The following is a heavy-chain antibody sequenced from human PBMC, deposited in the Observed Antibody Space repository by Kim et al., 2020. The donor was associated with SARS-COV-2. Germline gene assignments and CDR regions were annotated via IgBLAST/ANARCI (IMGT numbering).Heavy chain of an antibody. Sequence: GGSLRLSCAASGFTFSSYGMHWVRQAPGKGLEWVAVISYDGSNKYYADSVKGRFTISRDNSKNTLYLQMNSLRAEDTAVYYCAKDYFDYWGQGTLVTVSS. CDR2: ISYDGSNK. CDR1: GFTFSSYG. CDR3: AKDYFDY. V-gene: IGHV3-30*18. J-gene: IGHJ4*02.